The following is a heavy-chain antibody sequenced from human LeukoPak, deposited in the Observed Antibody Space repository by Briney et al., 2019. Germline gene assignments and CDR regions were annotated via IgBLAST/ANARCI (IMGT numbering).Heavy chain of an antibody. V-gene: IGHV4-59*01. CDR3: ARDRDFWSGSYYYGMDV. Sequence: SETLSLTCTVSGDSISSYYWSWIRQPPGKGLEWIGYIYYSGSVNYNPSLKSRVTISVDTSKNQFSLKLSSVTAADTAVYYCARDRDFWSGSYYYGMDVWGQETTVTVSS. CDR1: GDSISSYY. J-gene: IGHJ6*02. D-gene: IGHD3-3*01. CDR2: IYYSGSV.